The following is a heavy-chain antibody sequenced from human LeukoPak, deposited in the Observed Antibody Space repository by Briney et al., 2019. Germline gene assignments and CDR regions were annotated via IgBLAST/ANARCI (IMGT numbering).Heavy chain of an antibody. Sequence: GASVKVSCKASGYTFTGYYMHWVRQAPGQGLEWMGRINPNSGGTNYAQKFQGRVTMTRDTSISTAYMELSRLRSDDTAVYYCAREVVAYDSSGLSLGYWGQGTLVTVSS. CDR1: GYTFTGYY. CDR2: INPNSGGT. V-gene: IGHV1-2*02. D-gene: IGHD3-22*01. J-gene: IGHJ4*02. CDR3: AREVVAYDSSGLSLGY.